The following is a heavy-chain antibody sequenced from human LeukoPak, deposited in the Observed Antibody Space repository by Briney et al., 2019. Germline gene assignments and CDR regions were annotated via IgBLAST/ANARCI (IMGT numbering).Heavy chain of an antibody. V-gene: IGHV4-59*01. CDR1: GGPLSAYY. J-gene: IGHJ6*02. D-gene: IGHD3-10*01. CDR2: IYDSGST. Sequence: SETLSLTCTVSGGPLSAYYWTWIRQPPGKGLEWIGYIYDSGSTNYNPSLKSRVTISVDTSKNQFSLKLTSVTAADTAVYYCARRSGYYYGVDVWGQGTTVTVSS. CDR3: ARRSGYYYGVDV.